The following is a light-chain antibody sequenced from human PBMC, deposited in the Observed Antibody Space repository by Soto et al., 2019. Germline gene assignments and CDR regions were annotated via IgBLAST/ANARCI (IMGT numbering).Light chain of an antibody. J-gene: IGKJ1*01. CDR3: QQRSNWPWT. V-gene: IGKV3-11*01. Sequence: LKQSPATLSLYKGERATLSCRASQSLSSYLAWYQQKPGQAPRLLIYDASNRATGIPARFSGSGSGTDFTLTISSLEPEDFAVYYCQQRSNWPWTFGQGTKVDIK. CDR2: DAS. CDR1: QSLSSY.